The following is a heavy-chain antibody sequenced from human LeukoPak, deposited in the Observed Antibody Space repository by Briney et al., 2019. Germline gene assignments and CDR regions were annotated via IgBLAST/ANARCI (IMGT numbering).Heavy chain of an antibody. CDR2: ISGSGGST. CDR3: AKGGAVTGTMYFQY. D-gene: IGHD6-19*01. J-gene: IGHJ1*01. CDR1: GFTFSSYA. V-gene: IGHV3-23*01. Sequence: TGGSLRLSCAASGFTFSSYAMSWVRQAPGKGLEWVSAISGSGGSTYYADSVKGRFTISRDNSKNTLYLQMNSLRAEDTAVYYCAKGGAVTGTMYFQYWGQGTLVTVSS.